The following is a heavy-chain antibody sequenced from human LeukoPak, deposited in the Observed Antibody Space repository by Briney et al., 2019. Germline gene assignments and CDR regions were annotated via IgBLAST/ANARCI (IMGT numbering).Heavy chain of an antibody. J-gene: IGHJ4*02. Sequence: GGSLRLSCAASGFTFSSYAMSWVRQAPGKGLEWVSSSTSSGGSTYYADSVKGRFTISRDNSKNTLYLQMNSLRAEDTAVYYCAKVVGPLHPPGLCIDYWGQGTLVTVSS. CDR3: AKVVGPLHPPGLCIDY. V-gene: IGHV3-23*01. CDR1: GFTFSSYA. CDR2: STSSGGST. D-gene: IGHD2-2*01.